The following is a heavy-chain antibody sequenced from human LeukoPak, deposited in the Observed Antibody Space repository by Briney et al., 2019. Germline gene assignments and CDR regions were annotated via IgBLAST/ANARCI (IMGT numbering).Heavy chain of an antibody. CDR3: ATEVGVSAAAFDL. J-gene: IGHJ3*01. CDR2: ISWNSGSI. D-gene: IGHD6-13*01. CDR1: GFTFDDYA. V-gene: IGHV3-9*01. Sequence: GRSLRLSCAASGFTFDDYAMHWVRQAPGKGLEWVSGISWNSGSIGYADSVKGRFTISRDNAKNSLYLQMNDLRVDDTAVYYCATEVGVSAAAFDLWGQGTMVTVSS.